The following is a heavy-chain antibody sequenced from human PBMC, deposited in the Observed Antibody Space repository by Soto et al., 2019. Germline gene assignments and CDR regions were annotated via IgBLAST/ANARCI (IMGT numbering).Heavy chain of an antibody. CDR3: ARDDSGYEDY. CDR2: ISYDGSNK. J-gene: IGHJ4*02. V-gene: IGHV3-30-3*01. D-gene: IGHD5-12*01. CDR1: GLTCSSYA. Sequence: GGSLRLSGAASGLTCSSYAMHWVRQARGKGLEWVAVISYDGSNKYYADSVKGRFTISRDNSKNTLYLQMNRLRAEDTGVYYCARDDSGYEDYWGQGTLVTVSS.